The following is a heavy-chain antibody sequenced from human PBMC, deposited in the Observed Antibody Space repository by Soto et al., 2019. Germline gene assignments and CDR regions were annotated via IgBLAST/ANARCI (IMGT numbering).Heavy chain of an antibody. CDR3: AHAGDYDLLTFDH. Sequence: QITLKESGPTLVRPAQTLTLTCDFSGFSLSTYDMGVAWIRQPPGKAAEWLALIYWDDDKRYSPSLKDRLAISKDTSSNQVVLTITNMDPGDTATYFCAHAGDYDLLTFDHWGPGTLVTVSS. J-gene: IGHJ4*02. D-gene: IGHD4-17*01. CDR2: IYWDDDK. V-gene: IGHV2-5*02. CDR1: GFSLSTYDMG.